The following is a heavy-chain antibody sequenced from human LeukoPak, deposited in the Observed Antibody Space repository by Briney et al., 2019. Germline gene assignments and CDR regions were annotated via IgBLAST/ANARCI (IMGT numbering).Heavy chain of an antibody. CDR2: FNSDGSNT. D-gene: IGHD6-19*01. J-gene: IGHJ4*02. V-gene: IGHV3-74*01. CDR3: AREGTLAEFDY. CDR1: GFTFRSYG. Sequence: GGSLRLSCAASGFTFRSYGMHWVRQSPGKGLVWVSRFNSDGSNTRYADSVKGRFTISRDNAKNTLYLQMNSRRAEDTAVYYCAREGTLAEFDYWGQGTLVTVSS.